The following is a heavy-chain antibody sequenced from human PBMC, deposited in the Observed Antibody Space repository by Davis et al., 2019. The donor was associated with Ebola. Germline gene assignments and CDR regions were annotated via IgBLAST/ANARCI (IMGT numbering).Heavy chain of an antibody. Sequence: GGSLRLSCVASGFTFSGYAMHWVRQAPGKGLEWVAVISYDGSNKYYADSVKGRFTISRDNSQNTLSLQMNSLRAEDTAVYYCARDRPLDFFFGDYYGMDVWGQGTTVTVSS. D-gene: IGHD3-16*01. CDR3: ARDRPLDFFFGDYYGMDV. J-gene: IGHJ6*02. CDR1: GFTFSGYA. V-gene: IGHV3-30*04. CDR2: ISYDGSNK.